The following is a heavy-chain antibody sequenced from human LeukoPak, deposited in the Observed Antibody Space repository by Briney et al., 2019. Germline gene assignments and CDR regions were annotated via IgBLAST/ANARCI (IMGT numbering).Heavy chain of an antibody. CDR2: IRSKAYGGTT. J-gene: IGHJ4*02. CDR3: TKYSGSYPYFDY. Sequence: GRSLRLSCTASGFTFGDYDMSWVRQAPGKGLEWVSFIRSKAYGGTTEYAASVKGRFTISRDDSKSIAYLQMNSLKTEDTAVYYCTKYSGSYPYFDYWGQGTLVTVSS. D-gene: IGHD1-26*01. V-gene: IGHV3-49*04. CDR1: GFTFGDYD.